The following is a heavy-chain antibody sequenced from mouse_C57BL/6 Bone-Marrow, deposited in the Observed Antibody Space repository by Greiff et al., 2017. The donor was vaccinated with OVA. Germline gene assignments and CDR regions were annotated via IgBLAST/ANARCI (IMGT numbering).Heavy chain of an antibody. Sequence: VQLQQSGAELVRPGASVKLSCTASGFNIKDDYMHWVKQRPEQGLEWIGWIDPENGDTEYASKFQGKATITADTSSSTAYMQLSSLTSEDSAVYFCARSGTYYYSFAYWGQGTLVTVSA. CDR2: IDPENGDT. CDR3: ARSGTYYYSFAY. D-gene: IGHD1-1*01. V-gene: IGHV14-4*01. CDR1: GFNIKDDY. J-gene: IGHJ3*01.